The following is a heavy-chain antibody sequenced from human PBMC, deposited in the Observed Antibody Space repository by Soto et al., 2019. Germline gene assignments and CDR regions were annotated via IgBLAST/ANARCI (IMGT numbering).Heavy chain of an antibody. D-gene: IGHD5-12*01. CDR2: INHSGST. V-gene: IGHV4-34*01. Sequence: SETLSLTCAVYGGSFSGYHWSWIRQPPGKGLEWIGEINHSGSTNYNPSLKSRVTISVDTSKNQFSLKLSSVTAADTAVYYCARGSRGYSGYDPSYYFDYWGQGTLVTVSS. J-gene: IGHJ4*02. CDR1: GGSFSGYH. CDR3: ARGSRGYSGYDPSYYFDY.